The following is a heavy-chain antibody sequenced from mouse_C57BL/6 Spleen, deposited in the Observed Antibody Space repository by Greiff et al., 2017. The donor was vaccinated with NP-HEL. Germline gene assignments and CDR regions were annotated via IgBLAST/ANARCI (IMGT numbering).Heavy chain of an antibody. Sequence: VQLQQSGAELARPGASVKMSCKVSGYTFTSYTMHWVKQRPGQGLEWIGYINPSSGYTKYNQKFKDKATLTADKSSSTAYMQLSSLTSEDSAVYYCASTRRDYAMDYWGQRTSVTVSS. CDR2: INPSSGYT. CDR1: GYTFTSYT. D-gene: IGHD1-1*01. CDR3: ASTRRDYAMDY. J-gene: IGHJ4*01. V-gene: IGHV1-4*01.